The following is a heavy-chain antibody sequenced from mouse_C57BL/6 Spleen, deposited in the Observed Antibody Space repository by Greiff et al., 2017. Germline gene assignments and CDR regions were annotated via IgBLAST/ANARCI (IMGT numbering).Heavy chain of an antibody. J-gene: IGHJ4*01. D-gene: IGHD2-5*01. Sequence: VQLQQSGPELVKPGASVKISCKASGYAFSSSWMNWVKQRPGKGLEWIGRIYPGDGDTNYNGKFKGQATLTADKSSSTAYMQLSSMTSEDSAVYFCARVGSNYAIYAMDDWGQGTSVTVSS. V-gene: IGHV1-82*01. CDR2: IYPGDGDT. CDR3: ARVGSNYAIYAMDD. CDR1: GYAFSSSW.